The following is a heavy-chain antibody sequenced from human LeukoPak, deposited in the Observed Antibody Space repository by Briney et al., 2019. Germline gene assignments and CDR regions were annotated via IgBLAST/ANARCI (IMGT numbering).Heavy chain of an antibody. CDR1: GFTFSSYG. CDR3: AKDGRSTVTRNYYYYYYMDV. Sequence: GGSLRLSCAASGFTFSSYGMHWVRQAPGKGLEWVAFIRYDGSNKYYADSVKGRFTISRDNSKNTLYLQMNSLRAEDTAVYYCAKDGRSTVTRNYYYYYYMDVWGKGTTVTVSS. CDR2: IRYDGSNK. V-gene: IGHV3-30*02. D-gene: IGHD4-17*01. J-gene: IGHJ6*03.